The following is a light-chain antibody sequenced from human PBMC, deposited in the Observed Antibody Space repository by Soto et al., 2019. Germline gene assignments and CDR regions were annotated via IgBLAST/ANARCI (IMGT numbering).Light chain of an antibody. Sequence: ENVLTQSPATLSLSPGGRATLSCRASQSVSLSLAWYQQKPGQAPRLLIYDASKRASGFPARFSGSGSGPDFTLTISSLEPEEFAVYYCQERTGWPPWTFGQGTKVDI. CDR3: QERTGWPPWT. J-gene: IGKJ1*01. CDR2: DAS. CDR1: QSVSLS. V-gene: IGKV3-11*01.